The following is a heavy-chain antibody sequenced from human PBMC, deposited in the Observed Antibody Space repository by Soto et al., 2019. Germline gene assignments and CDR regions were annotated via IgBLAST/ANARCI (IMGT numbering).Heavy chain of an antibody. Sequence: SETLSLTCTVSGGSISSYYWSWIRQPPGKGLEWIGYIYYSGSTNYNPSLKSRVTISVDTSKNQFSLKLSSVTAADTAVYYCAREATYYYDSRPGNFDYWGQGTLVTVSS. V-gene: IGHV4-59*01. CDR1: GGSISSYY. CDR3: AREATYYYDSRPGNFDY. J-gene: IGHJ4*02. D-gene: IGHD3-22*01. CDR2: IYYSGST.